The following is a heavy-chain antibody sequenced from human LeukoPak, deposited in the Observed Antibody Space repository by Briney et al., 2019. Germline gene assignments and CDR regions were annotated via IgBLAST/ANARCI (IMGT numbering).Heavy chain of an antibody. V-gene: IGHV3-48*03. J-gene: IGHJ4*02. CDR2: ISSSGSTI. D-gene: IGHD5-24*01. Sequence: GGSLRLSCAASGFTFSSYEMNWVRQAPGKGLEWVSYISSSGSTIYYADSVKGRFTISRDSAKNSLYLQMNSLRAEDTAVYYCARDNSFRWLQPPYYFDYWGQGTLVTVSS. CDR1: GFTFSSYE. CDR3: ARDNSFRWLQPPYYFDY.